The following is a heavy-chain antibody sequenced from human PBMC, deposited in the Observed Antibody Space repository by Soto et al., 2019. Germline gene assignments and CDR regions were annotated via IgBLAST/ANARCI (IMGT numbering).Heavy chain of an antibody. CDR1: VFIIMNHG. CDR2: TSGSCGTT. V-gene: IGHV3-23*01. J-gene: IGHJ6*02. D-gene: IGHD3-3*02. Sequence: GWSXCLSGSSSVFIIMNHGMVGFGHAPGKGRECVSVTSGSCGTTYYVDSVKRRLNISRDNSKNTLDTNMQSLCVQVMALSSCVKKDKHHFLPVYDVWGRGTTVTVSS. CDR3: VKKDKHHFLPVYDV.